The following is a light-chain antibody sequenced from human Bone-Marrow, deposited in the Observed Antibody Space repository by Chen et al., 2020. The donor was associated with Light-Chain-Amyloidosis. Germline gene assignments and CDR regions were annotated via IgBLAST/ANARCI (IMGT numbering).Light chain of an antibody. Sequence: IQMSQSPSSLSASVGDRVTLTCRPSESVNRLLNWYQQKPGKAPNLLIFAASNLHTGVPSRFSGSGSGTDFSLTITSLQPEDFATYYCQQTYSSPWTFGQGTKVEIK. CDR3: QQTYSSPWT. V-gene: IGKV1-39*01. CDR2: AAS. CDR1: ESVNRL. J-gene: IGKJ1*01.